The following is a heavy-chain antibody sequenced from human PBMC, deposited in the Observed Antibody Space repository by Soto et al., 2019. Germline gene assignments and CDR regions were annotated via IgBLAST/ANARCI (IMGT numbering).Heavy chain of an antibody. CDR2: VHYSGST. J-gene: IGHJ4*02. V-gene: IGHV4-59*01. D-gene: IGHD3-16*01. Sequence: SETLSLTCNLSGGSFHNFYWLWIRQPPGKGLEWVGHVHYSGSTNYSPSLNSRATISLDPSKSQLSLKLRSVTAADTAMYFCARGVDYYATSGYVRFDSWGQGIPVTVSS. CDR1: GGSFHNFY. CDR3: ARGVDYYATSGYVRFDS.